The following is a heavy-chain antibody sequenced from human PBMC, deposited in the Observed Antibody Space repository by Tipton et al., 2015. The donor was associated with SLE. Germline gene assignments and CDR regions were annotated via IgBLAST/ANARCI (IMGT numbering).Heavy chain of an antibody. V-gene: IGHV3-30-3*01. D-gene: IGHD3-22*01. Sequence: SLRLSCAASGFTFSSYAMHWVRQAPGKGLEWVAVISYDGSNKYYADSVKGRFTISRDNSKNTLYLQMNSLRAEDTAVYYCAFVVTVDYWGQGTLVTVSS. CDR2: ISYDGSNK. J-gene: IGHJ4*02. CDR1: GFTFSSYA. CDR3: AFVVTVDY.